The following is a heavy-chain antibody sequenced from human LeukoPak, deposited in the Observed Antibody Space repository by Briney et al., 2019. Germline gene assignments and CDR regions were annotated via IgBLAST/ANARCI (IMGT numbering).Heavy chain of an antibody. Sequence: SVKVSCKASGGTFSSYAISWVRQALGQGLEWMGRIIPIFGIANYAQKFQGRVTITADKSTSTAYMELSSLRSEDTAVYYCARDSGSYANWFDPWGQGTLVTVSS. CDR2: IIPIFGIA. CDR3: ARDSGSYANWFDP. D-gene: IGHD1-26*01. CDR1: GGTFSSYA. J-gene: IGHJ5*02. V-gene: IGHV1-69*04.